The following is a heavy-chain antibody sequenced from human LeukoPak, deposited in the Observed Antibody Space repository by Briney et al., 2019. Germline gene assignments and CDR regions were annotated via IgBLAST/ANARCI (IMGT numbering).Heavy chain of an antibody. CDR3: ARPYTSGWSGVNY. D-gene: IGHD6-19*01. J-gene: IGHJ4*02. Sequence: PSETLTLTCTVSGGSISSSDYYWGWIRQPPGKGLEWIGSMSYSGSAHYNPSLKSRVTISADTSKNQFSLKLSSVTAADTAMYYCARPYTSGWSGVNYWGQGTLVTVSS. CDR1: GGSISSSDYY. CDR2: MSYSGSA. V-gene: IGHV4-39*01.